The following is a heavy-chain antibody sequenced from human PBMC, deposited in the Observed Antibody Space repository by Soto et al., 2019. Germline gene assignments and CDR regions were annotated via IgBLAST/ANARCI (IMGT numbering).Heavy chain of an antibody. D-gene: IGHD3-10*01. Sequence: EVQLLESGGGLVQPGGSLRLSCAASGFTFSSYAMSWVRQAPGKGLEWVSAISGSGGSTYYADSVKGRFTISRDNSKNTLYLQMNSLRAEDTAVYYCCQLLWCGELLYDYWGQGTLVTVSS. CDR2: ISGSGGST. CDR1: GFTFSSYA. J-gene: IGHJ4*02. CDR3: CQLLWCGELLYDY. V-gene: IGHV3-23*01.